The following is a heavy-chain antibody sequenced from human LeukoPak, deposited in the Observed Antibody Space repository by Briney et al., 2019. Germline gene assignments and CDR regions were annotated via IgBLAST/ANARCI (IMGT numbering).Heavy chain of an antibody. CDR1: GFTFSSDP. V-gene: IGHV3-21*05. Sequence: GGSLRLSCAASGFTFSSDPMNWVRQAPGKGLEWVSNIRSTSDGFYADSVKGRFTISRDNAKNSLYLQMNSLREEDTAVYYRVRDVHWAFDIWGQGTMVTVSS. CDR2: IRSTSDG. CDR3: VRDVHWAFDI. D-gene: IGHD1-1*01. J-gene: IGHJ3*02.